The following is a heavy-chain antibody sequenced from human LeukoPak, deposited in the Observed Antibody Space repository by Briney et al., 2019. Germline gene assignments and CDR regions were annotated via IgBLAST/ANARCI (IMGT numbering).Heavy chain of an antibody. CDR2: IWYDGSNM. J-gene: IGHJ4*02. CDR1: GFTFSGYG. CDR3: AKGYDNSGYFDY. D-gene: IGHD3-22*01. V-gene: IGHV3-33*03. Sequence: GGSLRLSCAASGFTFSGYGMHWVRQAPGKGLEWVTSIWYDGSNMYYADSVKGRFTISRDNSKYTLYLQMNSLRAEDTAVYYCAKGYDNSGYFDYWGQGTLVTVSS.